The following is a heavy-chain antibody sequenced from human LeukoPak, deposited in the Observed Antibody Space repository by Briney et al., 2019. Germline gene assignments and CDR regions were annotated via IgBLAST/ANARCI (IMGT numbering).Heavy chain of an antibody. J-gene: IGHJ5*02. V-gene: IGHV7-4-1*02. D-gene: IGHD3-10*01. CDR3: ARSDTYYYGSGSYYNTWFDP. CDR2: INTNTGNP. Sequence: ASVKVSCKASGYTFTSYAMNWVRQAPGQGLEWVGWINTNTGNPTYAQGFTGRFVFSLDTSVSTAYLQISSLKAEDTAVYYCARSDTYYYGSGSYYNTWFDPWGQGTLVTVSS. CDR1: GYTFTSYA.